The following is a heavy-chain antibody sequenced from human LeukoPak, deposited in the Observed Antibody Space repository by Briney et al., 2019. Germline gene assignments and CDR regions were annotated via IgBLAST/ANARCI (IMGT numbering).Heavy chain of an antibody. Sequence: WASVTVSCKASGGTFSSYAISWVRQAPGQGLEWMGGIIPIFGTANYAQKFQGRVTITTDESTSTAYMELSSLRSEDTAVYYCAREGYGGNSFAFDIWGQGTMVTVSS. CDR3: AREGYGGNSFAFDI. J-gene: IGHJ3*02. CDR2: IIPIFGTA. V-gene: IGHV1-69*05. CDR1: GGTFSSYA. D-gene: IGHD4-23*01.